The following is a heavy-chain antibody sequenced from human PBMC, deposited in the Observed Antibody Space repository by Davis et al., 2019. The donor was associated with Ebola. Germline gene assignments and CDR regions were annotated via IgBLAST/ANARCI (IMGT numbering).Heavy chain of an antibody. J-gene: IGHJ3*02. Sequence: MPSETLSLTCTVSGGSITSFYWNWIRQSPGKGLEWIGYSHYTGSSSYNPSLRSRVTISVDTSKNQFSLRLNSVTAADTAVYYCARWGETSTAPGCRAFDIWGQGTMVTVS. V-gene: IGHV4-59*01. CDR3: ARWGETSTAPGCRAFDI. CDR1: GGSITSFY. D-gene: IGHD3-10*01. CDR2: SHYTGSS.